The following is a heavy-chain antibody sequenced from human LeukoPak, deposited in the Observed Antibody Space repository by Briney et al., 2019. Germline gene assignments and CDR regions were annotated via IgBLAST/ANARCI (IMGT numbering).Heavy chain of an antibody. D-gene: IGHD5-18*01. CDR3: AKGYTYGNFDS. V-gene: IGHV3-23*01. Sequence: PGGSLRLSCAASGFTFSHYAMSWVRQAPGKGLEWVSGISGSGDSTYYTDSVKGRFTISRDTSKNTLYLQMNSLRAEDTALYYCAKGYTYGNFDSWGQGTLVTVSS. CDR2: ISGSGDST. J-gene: IGHJ4*02. CDR1: GFTFSHYA.